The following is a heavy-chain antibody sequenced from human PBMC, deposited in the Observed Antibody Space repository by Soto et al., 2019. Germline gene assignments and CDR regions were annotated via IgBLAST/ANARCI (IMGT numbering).Heavy chain of an antibody. Sequence: GGSLRLSCAASGLTFSSYAMHWVRQAPGKGLEWVAVISYDGSNKYYADSVKGRFTISRDNSKNTLYLQMNSLRAEDTAVYYCAKGPSSLTRFDYWGQGTLVTVSS. CDR1: GLTFSSYA. CDR2: ISYDGSNK. J-gene: IGHJ4*02. CDR3: AKGPSSLTRFDY. V-gene: IGHV3-30-3*01. D-gene: IGHD2-2*01.